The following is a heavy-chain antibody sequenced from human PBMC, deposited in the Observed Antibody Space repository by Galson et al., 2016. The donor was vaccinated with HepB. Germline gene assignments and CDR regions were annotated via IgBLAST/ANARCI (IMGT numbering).Heavy chain of an antibody. J-gene: IGHJ3*01. CDR1: GFNVGSNY. CDR3: AGWWSTMLRGGDAFDL. CDR2: IFGGGTT. Sequence: SLRLSCAASGFNVGSNYMSWVRQAPGKVLEWVSVIFGGGTTYYADSVMGRLTISRDNSKNTVYLQMNSLRVEDTALYYCAGWWSTMLRGGDAFDLWGQGTMVTVSS. D-gene: IGHD3-10*01. V-gene: IGHV3-66*02.